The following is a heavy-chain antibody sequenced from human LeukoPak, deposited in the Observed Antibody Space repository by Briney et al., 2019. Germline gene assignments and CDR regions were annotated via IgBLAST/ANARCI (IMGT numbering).Heavy chain of an antibody. CDR1: GYSISSGYY. D-gene: IGHD6-25*01. CDR2: IYHSGST. J-gene: IGHJ3*01. Sequence: SETLSLTCTVSGYSISSGYYWGWIRPPPGKGLEWIGSIYHSGSTYYNPSLKSRVTISVDTSKNQFSLKLSSVTAADTAVYYCARGIAAYPWGQGTMVTVSS. CDR3: ARGIAAYP. V-gene: IGHV4-38-2*02.